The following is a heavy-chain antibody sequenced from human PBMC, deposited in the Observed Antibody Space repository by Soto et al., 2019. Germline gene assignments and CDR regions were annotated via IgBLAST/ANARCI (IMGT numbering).Heavy chain of an antibody. V-gene: IGHV4-61*08. CDR2: IYYSGNT. Sequence: SETLSLTCTVSGGSVSSGDYYWSWIRQPPGRGLEWIGYIYYSGNTNYNPSLKSRVIISVDTSKNLFSLKLTSVTAADTAVYYCARIPVDTSMIYWLDPWGQGTLVTVSS. J-gene: IGHJ5*02. CDR3: ARIPVDTSMIYWLDP. D-gene: IGHD5-18*01. CDR1: GGSVSSGDYY.